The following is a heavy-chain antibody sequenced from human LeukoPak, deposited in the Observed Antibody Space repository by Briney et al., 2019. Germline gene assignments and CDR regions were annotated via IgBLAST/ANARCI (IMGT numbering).Heavy chain of an antibody. Sequence: GGSLRLSCAASGFTFSSYWMSWVRQAPGKGLEWVANIKQDRSEKYYVDSVKGRFTISRDNAKNSLYLQMNSLRVEDTAVYYCAKLAKYFYGSETYYFFEHWGQGTPVTASS. J-gene: IGHJ4*02. CDR3: AKLAKYFYGSETYYFFEH. CDR2: IKQDRSEK. V-gene: IGHV3-7*01. D-gene: IGHD3-10*01. CDR1: GFTFSSYW.